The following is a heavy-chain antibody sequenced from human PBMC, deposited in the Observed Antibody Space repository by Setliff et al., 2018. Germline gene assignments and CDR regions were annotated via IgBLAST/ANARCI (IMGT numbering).Heavy chain of an antibody. CDR2: TIPMFGTT. Sequence: ASVKVSCKASGGSFSSYGITWVRQTPGRGLEWMGGTIPMFGTTNYAQKFQGRVTIITDESTSTAYMELSSLRSEDTAVYYCARERGDIVTTTSYYYYLDVWGKGTTVTVSS. J-gene: IGHJ6*03. V-gene: IGHV1-69*05. D-gene: IGHD5-12*01. CDR3: ARERGDIVTTTSYYYYLDV. CDR1: GGSFSSYG.